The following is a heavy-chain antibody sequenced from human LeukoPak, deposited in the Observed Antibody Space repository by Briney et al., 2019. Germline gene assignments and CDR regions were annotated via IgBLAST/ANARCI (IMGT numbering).Heavy chain of an antibody. D-gene: IGHD3-10*01. J-gene: IGHJ3*02. V-gene: IGHV4-39*01. Sequence: SETLSLTCTVSGGSISSSSYYWGWIRQPPGKGLEWIGSIYYSGSTYYNPSLKSRVTISVDTSKNQFSLKLSSVTAADTAVYYCARLRYGSGSYPPLGAFDIWGQGTMVTVSS. CDR1: GGSISSSSYY. CDR2: IYYSGST. CDR3: ARLRYGSGSYPPLGAFDI.